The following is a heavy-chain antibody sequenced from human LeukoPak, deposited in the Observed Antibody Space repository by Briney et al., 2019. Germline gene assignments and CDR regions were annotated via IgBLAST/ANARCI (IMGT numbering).Heavy chain of an antibody. CDR2: INHSGST. Sequence: SETLSLTCAVYGGSFSGYYWSWIRQPPGKGLEWIGEINHSGSTNYNPSLKSRVTISVDTSKNQFSLKLSSVTAADTAVYHCARGPRITIFGVVIIRSWFDPWGQGTLVTVSS. CDR3: ARGPRITIFGVVIIRSWFDP. CDR1: GGSFSGYY. D-gene: IGHD3-3*01. V-gene: IGHV4-34*01. J-gene: IGHJ5*02.